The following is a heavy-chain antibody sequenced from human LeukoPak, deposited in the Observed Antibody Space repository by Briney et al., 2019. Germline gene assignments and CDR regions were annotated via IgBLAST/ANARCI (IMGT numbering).Heavy chain of an antibody. CDR2: INHSGST. Sequence: SETLSLTCAVYGGSFSGYYWSWIRQPPGKGLEWIGEINHSGSTNYNPSLKSRVTISVDTSKNQFSLKLSSVTAADTAVYYCASRWDTAMVTVGPNWFDPWGQGTLVTVSS. D-gene: IGHD5-18*01. CDR1: GGSFSGYY. J-gene: IGHJ5*02. CDR3: ASRWDTAMVTVGPNWFDP. V-gene: IGHV4-34*01.